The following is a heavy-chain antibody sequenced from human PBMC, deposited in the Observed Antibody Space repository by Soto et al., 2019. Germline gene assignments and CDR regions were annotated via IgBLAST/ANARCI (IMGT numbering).Heavy chain of an antibody. CDR2: IYYSGST. J-gene: IGHJ6*02. Sequence: QLQLQESSTGLVKPSETLSLTCTVSGVSISSSSYYWGWIRQPPGKGLEWIGSIYYSGSTYYNPSLKSRVTISVDTSKNQFSLKLSSVTAADTAVYYCARLLPDTIIDGMDVWGQGTTVTVSS. CDR1: GVSISSSSYY. V-gene: IGHV4-39*01. CDR3: ARLLPDTIIDGMDV. D-gene: IGHD2-15*01.